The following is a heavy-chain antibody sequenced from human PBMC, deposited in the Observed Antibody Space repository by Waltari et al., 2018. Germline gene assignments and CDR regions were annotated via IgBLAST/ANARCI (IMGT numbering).Heavy chain of an antibody. CDR3: ARGRYYGFAFDV. CDR1: GASFSPYY. Sequence: QVQLQQWGAGLLKPSETLSLSCAAYGASFSPYYYIWIRQPPGKGLEWIGEISHSGSINYNPSLKSRVTMSVDTSKNHLSLKLNYVTAADTAVYYCARGRYYGFAFDVWGQGTMVTVSS. V-gene: IGHV4-34*01. J-gene: IGHJ3*01. CDR2: ISHSGSI. D-gene: IGHD3-10*01.